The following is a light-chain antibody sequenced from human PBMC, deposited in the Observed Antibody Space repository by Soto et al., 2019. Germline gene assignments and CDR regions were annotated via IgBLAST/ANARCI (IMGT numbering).Light chain of an antibody. J-gene: IGLJ2*01. V-gene: IGLV2-14*03. CDR3: TSYTSRSTLGV. Sequence: QSALTQPASVSGSPGQSITISCTGSNSDIGGYSYVSWYQQHPGKAPKLMIYDVSNRPSGVSYRFSGSKSGNTASLTISGLQAEDEAYYYCTSYTSRSTLGVFGGGTKLTVL. CDR2: DVS. CDR1: NSDIGGYSY.